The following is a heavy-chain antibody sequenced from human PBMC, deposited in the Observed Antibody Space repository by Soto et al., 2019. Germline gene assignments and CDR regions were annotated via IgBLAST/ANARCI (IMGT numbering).Heavy chain of an antibody. D-gene: IGHD3-10*01. Sequence: GASVKVSCKASGYTFTSYDINWVRQATGQGLEWMGWMNPNSGNTGYAQKFQGRVTMTRNTSISTAYMELSSLRSEDTAVYYCARGIPAYGSGSYYKNFDYWGQGTLVTVSS. CDR2: MNPNSGNT. J-gene: IGHJ4*02. V-gene: IGHV1-8*01. CDR3: ARGIPAYGSGSYYKNFDY. CDR1: GYTFTSYD.